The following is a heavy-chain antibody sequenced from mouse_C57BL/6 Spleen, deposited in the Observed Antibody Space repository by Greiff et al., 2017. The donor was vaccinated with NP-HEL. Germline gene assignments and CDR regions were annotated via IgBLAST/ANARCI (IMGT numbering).Heavy chain of an antibody. D-gene: IGHD2-4*01. V-gene: IGHV1-82*01. CDR1: GYAFSSSW. J-gene: IGHJ1*03. CDR3: AREDYDGYWYFDV. Sequence: VQLQQSGPELVKPGASVKISCKASGYAFSSSWMNWVKQRPGKGLEWIGRIYPGDGDTNYNGKFKGKATLTADKSSSTAYMQLSSLTSEDSAVYFCAREDYDGYWYFDVWGTGTTVTVAS. CDR2: IYPGDGDT.